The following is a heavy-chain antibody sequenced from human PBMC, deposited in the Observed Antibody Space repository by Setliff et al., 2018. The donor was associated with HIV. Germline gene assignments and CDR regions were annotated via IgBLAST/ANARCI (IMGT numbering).Heavy chain of an antibody. CDR3: ARRLLRGVRGPPCFDY. CDR2: IYYSGST. J-gene: IGHJ4*02. V-gene: IGHV4-59*11. D-gene: IGHD3-10*01. Sequence: ASETLSLTCTVSGGSISSHYWSWIRQPPGKGLEWIGYIYYSGSTNYNPSLKSRATVSVDTSKNQFSLILTSVTAADTAVYYCARRLLRGVRGPPCFDYWGQGTLVTVSS. CDR1: GGSISSHY.